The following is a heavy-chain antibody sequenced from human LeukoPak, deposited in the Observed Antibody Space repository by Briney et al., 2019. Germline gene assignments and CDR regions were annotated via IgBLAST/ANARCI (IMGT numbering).Heavy chain of an antibody. CDR3: ARQYGSGSSYYYYYMDV. D-gene: IGHD3-10*01. V-gene: IGHV3-30-3*01. CDR2: ISYDGSNR. Sequence: PGGSLRLSCAASGFTFSSYAMHWVRQAPGKGLEWVAVISYDGSNRCYADSVKGRFTISRDNSKNTLYLQMNSLRAEDTAVYYCARQYGSGSSYYYYYMDVWGKGTTVTVSS. CDR1: GFTFSSYA. J-gene: IGHJ6*03.